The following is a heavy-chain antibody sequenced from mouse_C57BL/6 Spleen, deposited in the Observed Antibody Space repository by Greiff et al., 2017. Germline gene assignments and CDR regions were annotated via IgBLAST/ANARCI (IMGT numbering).Heavy chain of an antibody. D-gene: IGHD1-1*01. CDR3: ANTVVAKDWYFEV. J-gene: IGHJ1*03. CDR2: INPSSGYT. CDR1: GYTFTSYW. Sequence: VQLQQSGAELAKPGASVKLSCKASGYTFTSYWMHWVKQRPGQGLEWIGYINPSSGYTKYNQKFKDKATLTADKSSSTAYMQLSSLTYEDSAVYYCANTVVAKDWYFEVWGTGTTVTVSS. V-gene: IGHV1-7*01.